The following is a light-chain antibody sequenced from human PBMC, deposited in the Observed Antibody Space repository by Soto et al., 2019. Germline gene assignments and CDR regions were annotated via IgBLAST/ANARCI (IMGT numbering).Light chain of an antibody. CDR3: QQYGSSPYT. CDR1: QSVSSIY. J-gene: IGKJ2*01. Sequence: EIVMTQSPCTLSFSPGERATLSCRASQSVSSIYLAWYQQKPGQAPRLLIYVASSKVTGIPDRFSGSGSGTDFTLTIRRLEPEDFAVYYCQQYGSSPYTFGQGTKLEI. V-gene: IGKV3-20*01. CDR2: VAS.